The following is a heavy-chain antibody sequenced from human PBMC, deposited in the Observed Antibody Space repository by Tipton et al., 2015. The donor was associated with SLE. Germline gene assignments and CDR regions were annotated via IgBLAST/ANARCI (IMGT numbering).Heavy chain of an antibody. Sequence: LRLSCTVSGGSISSGSYYWSWIRQPAGKGLEWIGEINHSGSTNYNPSLKSRVTISVDTSKNQFSLKLSSVTAADTAVYYCARNHGGNPFDYWGQGPLVTVSS. CDR3: ARNHGGNPFDY. J-gene: IGHJ4*02. D-gene: IGHD4-23*01. V-gene: IGHV4-61*09. CDR2: INHSGST. CDR1: GGSISSGSYY.